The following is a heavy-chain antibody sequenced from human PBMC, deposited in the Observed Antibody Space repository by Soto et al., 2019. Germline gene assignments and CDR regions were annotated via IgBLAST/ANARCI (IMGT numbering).Heavy chain of an antibody. CDR2: IHPDGGHT. J-gene: IGHJ4*02. CDR1: GYTFTNYY. V-gene: IGHV1-46*01. CDR3: ARGDNDY. Sequence: ASVKVSCKASGYTFTNYYVQWVRQAPGQGLEWMGVIHPDGGHTTYSQKFQDRVTITRDTFTSTIHMELSSLRSEDTAVYYCARGDNDYWGQGTLVTVSS.